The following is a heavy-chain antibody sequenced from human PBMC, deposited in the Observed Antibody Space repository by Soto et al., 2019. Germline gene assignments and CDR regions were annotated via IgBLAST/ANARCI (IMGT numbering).Heavy chain of an antibody. J-gene: IGHJ4*02. V-gene: IGHV4-39*01. CDR1: GGSISSSSYY. CDR3: ATLWFGESPY. D-gene: IGHD3-10*01. Sequence: QLQLQESGPGLVKPSETLSLTCTVSGGSISSSSYYWGWIRQPPGKGLEWIGSIYYSGSTYYNPSLQSQVTIAVDTSKNQFSLKLSSVTAADTAVYYCATLWFGESPYWGQGTLVTVSS. CDR2: IYYSGST.